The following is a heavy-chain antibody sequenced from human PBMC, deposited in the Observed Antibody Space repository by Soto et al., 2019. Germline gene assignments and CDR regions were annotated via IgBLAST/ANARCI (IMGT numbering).Heavy chain of an antibody. CDR2: INPNSGGT. Sequence: EASVKVSCKASGYTFTGYYMHWVRQAPGQGLEWMGWINPNSGGTNYAQKFQGWVTMTRDTSISTAYMELSRLRSDDTAVYYCAREARIAVAPGTFDIWGQGTMVTVSS. CDR1: GYTFTGYY. D-gene: IGHD6-19*01. J-gene: IGHJ3*02. CDR3: AREARIAVAPGTFDI. V-gene: IGHV1-2*04.